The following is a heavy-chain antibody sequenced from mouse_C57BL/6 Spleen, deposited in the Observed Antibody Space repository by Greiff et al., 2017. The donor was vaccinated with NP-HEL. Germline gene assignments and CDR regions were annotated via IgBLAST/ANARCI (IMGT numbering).Heavy chain of an antibody. J-gene: IGHJ4*01. CDR2: ISSGSSTI. CDR1: GFTFSDYG. D-gene: IGHD2-3*01. CDR3: ASRDGYCAMDY. V-gene: IGHV5-17*01. Sequence: EVKLVESGGGLVKPGGSLKLSCAASGFTFSDYGMHWVRQAPEKGLEWVAYISSGSSTIYYADTVKGRFTISRDNAKNTLFLQMTSLRSEDTAMYYCASRDGYCAMDYWGQGTSVTVSS.